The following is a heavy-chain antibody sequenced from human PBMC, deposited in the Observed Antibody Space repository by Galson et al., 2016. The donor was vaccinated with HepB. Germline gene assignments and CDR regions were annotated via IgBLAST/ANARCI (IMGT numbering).Heavy chain of an antibody. V-gene: IGHV4-39*07. Sequence: SETLSLTCTVSGDSISVSRYYWGWIRQSPGKGLEWIGSVSYSGSTYYNPSLRSRLSISRDTSKNEFFMKLNSLTAADTAVYYCARGGENSWYENDAFDIWGQGTVVTVSS. J-gene: IGHJ3*02. CDR3: ARGGENSWYENDAFDI. CDR1: GDSISVSRYY. CDR2: VSYSGST. D-gene: IGHD6-13*01.